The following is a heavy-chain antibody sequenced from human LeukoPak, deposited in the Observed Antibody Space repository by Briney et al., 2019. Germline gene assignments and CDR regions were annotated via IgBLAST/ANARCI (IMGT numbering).Heavy chain of an antibody. D-gene: IGHD3-3*01. J-gene: IGHJ6*03. V-gene: IGHV3-23*01. Sequence: GGSLRLPCAASGFTFSSYAMSWVRQAPGKGLEWVSAISGSGGSTYYADSVKGRFTISRDNSKNTLYLQMNSLRAEDTAVYYCARDPPTSYYDFWSGYYANYYYMDVWGKGTTVTVSS. CDR1: GFTFSSYA. CDR3: ARDPPTSYYDFWSGYYANYYYMDV. CDR2: ISGSGGST.